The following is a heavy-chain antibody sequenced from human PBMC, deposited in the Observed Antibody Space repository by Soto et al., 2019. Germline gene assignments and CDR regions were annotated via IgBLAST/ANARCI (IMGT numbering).Heavy chain of an antibody. D-gene: IGHD3-10*01. CDR2: ISGSGGST. V-gene: IGHV3-23*01. CDR1: GFTFSSYA. J-gene: IGHJ4*02. CDR3: AKSPHVLLWFGNLPDY. Sequence: EVQLLESGGGLVQPGGSLRLSCAASGFTFSSYAMSWVRQAPGKGLEWVSAISGSGGSTYYADSVKGRFIISRDNSKNTLYLQMNSLRAEDTAVYYCAKSPHVLLWFGNLPDYWGQGTLVTVSS.